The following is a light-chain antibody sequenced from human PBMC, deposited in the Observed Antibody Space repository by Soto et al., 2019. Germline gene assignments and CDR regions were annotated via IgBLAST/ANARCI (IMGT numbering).Light chain of an antibody. Sequence: EIVLTQSPATLSLSPGERATLSCRASQSVSSYLAWYQQKPGQAPRLLIYDASNRATGIPARFSGSGSGTDFTLTISSLEPEDFAVYYCQQRSNWPLTFSGGTKVDI. J-gene: IGKJ4*01. V-gene: IGKV3-11*01. CDR2: DAS. CDR1: QSVSSY. CDR3: QQRSNWPLT.